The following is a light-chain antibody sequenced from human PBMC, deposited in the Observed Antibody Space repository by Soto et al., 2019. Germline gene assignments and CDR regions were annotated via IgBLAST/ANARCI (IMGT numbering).Light chain of an antibody. CDR1: QSVSSSY. CDR3: QQHGSSPT. Sequence: EIVLTQSPGTLSLSPGERATLSCRASQSVSSSYLAWYQQKPGQAPRLLIYGASSRATGIPDRFSGSGSGTDFTLTISRLEPEDIAEYYCQQHGSSPTFGQGTKVEIK. V-gene: IGKV3-20*01. CDR2: GAS. J-gene: IGKJ1*01.